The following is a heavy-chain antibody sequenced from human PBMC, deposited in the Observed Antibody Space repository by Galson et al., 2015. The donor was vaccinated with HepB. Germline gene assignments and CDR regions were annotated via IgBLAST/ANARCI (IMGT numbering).Heavy chain of an antibody. Sequence: LRLSCAASGFTFSSYSMNWVRQAPGKGLEWVSSISSSSNYIYYADSLKGRFTISRDNAKNSLYLQMNSLRVEDTAVYYCARVNHQGSGKYGYGMDVWGQGTTVTVSS. D-gene: IGHD3-10*01. CDR1: GFTFSSYS. CDR2: ISSSSNYI. CDR3: ARVNHQGSGKYGYGMDV. V-gene: IGHV3-21*01. J-gene: IGHJ6*02.